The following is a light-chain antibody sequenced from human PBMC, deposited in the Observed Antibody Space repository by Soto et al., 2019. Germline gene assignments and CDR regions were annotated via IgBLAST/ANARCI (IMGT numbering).Light chain of an antibody. CDR1: QSIYIY. J-gene: IGKJ5*01. V-gene: IGKV1-39*01. CDR2: AAS. Sequence: DIRMTQYPSSLSASIGDRVTITCRASQSIYIYLNWYQQKAGKAPKLLIYAASSLQRGVPSTLSGGGSGTDFTLTISSLQPEDFATYYCQQSHSRITFGHGTRLEIK. CDR3: QQSHSRIT.